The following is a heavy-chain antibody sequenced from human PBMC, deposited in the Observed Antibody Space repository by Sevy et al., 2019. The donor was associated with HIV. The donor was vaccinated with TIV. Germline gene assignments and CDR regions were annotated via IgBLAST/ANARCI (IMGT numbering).Heavy chain of an antibody. V-gene: IGHV4-4*07. CDR1: GGSINNYW. Sequence: SETLSLTCTVSGGSINNYWWGWIRQPAGKGLEWIGRIYSSGTADYNPSLKSRVTMSVDTARNQFSLKMSSVTAADTAVYFCARDDQDSWSGYYRVQYQYIMDVWGQRTTVTVSS. J-gene: IGHJ6*02. CDR2: IYSSGTA. D-gene: IGHD3-3*01. CDR3: ARDDQDSWSGYYRVQYQYIMDV.